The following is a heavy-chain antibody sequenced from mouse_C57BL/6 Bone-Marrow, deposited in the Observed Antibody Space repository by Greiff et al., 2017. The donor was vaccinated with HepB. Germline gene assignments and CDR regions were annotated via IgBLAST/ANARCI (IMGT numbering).Heavy chain of an antibody. CDR1: GYTFTSYG. CDR3: GTVAY. V-gene: IGHV1-81*01. J-gene: IGHJ3*01. CDR2: IYPRSGNT. Sequence: VKLMESGAELARPGASVKLSCKASGYTFTSYGISWVKQRTGQGLEWIGEIYPRSGNTYYNEKFKGKATLTADKSSSTAYMELRSLTSEDSAVYFCGTVAYWGQGTLVTVSA.